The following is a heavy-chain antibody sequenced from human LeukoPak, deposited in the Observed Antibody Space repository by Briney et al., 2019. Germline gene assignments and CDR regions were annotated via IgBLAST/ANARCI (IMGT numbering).Heavy chain of an antibody. Sequence: ASVKVSCKASGYTFTSYAIHWVRQAPGQRLEWMGWINAGNGNTKYSQKFQGRVTITRDTSASTAYMELSSLRSEDTAVYYCARVRNGDGWYFNAFDIWGQGTMVTVSS. J-gene: IGHJ3*02. V-gene: IGHV1-3*01. CDR2: INAGNGNT. CDR3: ARVRNGDGWYFNAFDI. CDR1: GYTFTSYA. D-gene: IGHD6-19*01.